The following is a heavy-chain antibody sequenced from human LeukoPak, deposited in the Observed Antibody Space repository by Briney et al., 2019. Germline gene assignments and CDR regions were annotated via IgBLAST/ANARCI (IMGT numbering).Heavy chain of an antibody. D-gene: IGHD3-10*02. CDR3: AKLGITMIGGV. CDR2: IHYDGTNE. J-gene: IGHJ6*04. V-gene: IGHV3-30*02. Sequence: GGSLRLSCAASGFTFSSYGMHWVRQAPGKGLEWVAFIHYDGTNEYYADSVEGRFTISRDNAKNSLYLQMNSLRAEDTAVYYCAKLGITMIGGVWGKGTTVTISS. CDR1: GFTFSSYG.